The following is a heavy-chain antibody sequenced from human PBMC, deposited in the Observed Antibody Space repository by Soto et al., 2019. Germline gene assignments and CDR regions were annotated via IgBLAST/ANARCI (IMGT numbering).Heavy chain of an antibody. CDR1: GDTFKNCV. J-gene: IGHJ6*02. CDR3: AAELGFGKLAVV. Sequence: QVQVVQSGVEVRRPGSSVKVSCKASGDTFKNCVISWVRQAPGQGLEWMGGIIPLFGTTEFAERLKGRLTITTDESTTTAYMELSRLRSEDTATYYCAAELGFGKLAVVWGQGTTVIVSS. D-gene: IGHD7-27*01. CDR2: IIPLFGTT. V-gene: IGHV1-69*01.